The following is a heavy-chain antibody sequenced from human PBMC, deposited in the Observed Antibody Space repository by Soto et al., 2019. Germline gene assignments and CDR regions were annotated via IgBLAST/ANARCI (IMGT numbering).Heavy chain of an antibody. Sequence: EVQLVESGGGLVQPGGSLKLSCAASGFTFSGSAMHWVRQASGKGLEWVGRIRSKPNNYATAYGASGKGRLTISRDDSKNTAYLQMNSLNTEDTAVYYCSRQASDFWSGKPQYYMDVWGKGTTVTVSS. D-gene: IGHD3-3*01. J-gene: IGHJ6*03. V-gene: IGHV3-73*01. CDR3: SRQASDFWSGKPQYYMDV. CDR1: GFTFSGSA. CDR2: IRSKPNNYAT.